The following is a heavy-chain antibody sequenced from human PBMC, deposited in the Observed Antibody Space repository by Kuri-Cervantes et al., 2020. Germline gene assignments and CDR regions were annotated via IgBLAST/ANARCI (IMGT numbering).Heavy chain of an antibody. CDR1: GESFSNHY. CDR3: ARGVLTWFDP. J-gene: IGHJ5*02. V-gene: IGHV4-34*01. Sequence: SETLSLTCAVYGESFSNHYWSWIRQPPGKGLEWIGEINHSGSTNYNPSLKSRVTISVDTSKNQFSLKLSSVTAADTAVYYCARGVLTWFDPWGQGTLVTVSS. CDR2: INHSGST. D-gene: IGHD2-8*01.